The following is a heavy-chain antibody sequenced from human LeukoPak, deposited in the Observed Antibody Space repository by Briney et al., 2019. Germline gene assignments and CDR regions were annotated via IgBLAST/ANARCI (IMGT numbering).Heavy chain of an antibody. D-gene: IGHD3-9*01. J-gene: IGHJ5*02. CDR3: ARGPGLRYFDWLFPFDP. CDR1: GYTFTSYT. V-gene: IGHV1-3*01. Sequence: ASVKVSCKASGYTFTSYTMHWVRQAPGKRLEWMGWINAGNGNTKYSQKFQGRVTITRDTSASTAYMELSSLRSEDTAVYYCARGPGLRYFDWLFPFDPWGQGTLVTVSS. CDR2: INAGNGNT.